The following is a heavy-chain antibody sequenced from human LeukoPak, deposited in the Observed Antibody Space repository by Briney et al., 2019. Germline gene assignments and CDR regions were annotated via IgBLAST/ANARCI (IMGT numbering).Heavy chain of an antibody. V-gene: IGHV3-23*01. CDR3: AREAYDSSGYYFFDY. CDR1: GFTFSSYA. J-gene: IGHJ4*02. Sequence: GGSLRLSCAASGFTFSSYAMSWVRQAPGKGLERVSAISGSGGSTYYADSVKGRFTISRDNAKNSLYLQMNSLRDEDTAVYYCAREAYDSSGYYFFDYWGQGTLVTVSS. D-gene: IGHD3-22*01. CDR2: ISGSGGST.